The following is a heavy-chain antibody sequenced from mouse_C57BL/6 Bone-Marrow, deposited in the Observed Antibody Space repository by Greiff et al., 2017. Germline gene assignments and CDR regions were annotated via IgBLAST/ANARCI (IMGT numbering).Heavy chain of an antibody. CDR1: GFNIKDYY. V-gene: IGHV14-1*01. D-gene: IGHD1-1*01. CDR3: TNHGSSYWYFDV. CDR2: IDPEDGDT. Sequence: EVQLQQSGAELVRPGASVKLSCTASGFNIKDYYMHWVKQRPEQGLEWIGRIDPEDGDTEYAPKFQGKATMTADTSSNTAYLQLSSLTSEDTAVYYCTNHGSSYWYFDVWGTGTTVTVAS. J-gene: IGHJ1*03.